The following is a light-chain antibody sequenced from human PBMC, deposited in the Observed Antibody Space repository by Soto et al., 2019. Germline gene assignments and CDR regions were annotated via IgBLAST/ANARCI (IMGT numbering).Light chain of an antibody. CDR3: CSFTVNTTWV. V-gene: IGLV2-14*01. CDR2: EVI. CDR1: SNDVGAYNY. J-gene: IGLJ3*02. Sequence: TGTSNDVGAYNYVSWYRQHPGEAPKVLIYEVINRPSGVSHRFSGSKSGNTASLTISGLQAADEGDYYCCSFTVNTTWVFGGGTKLTVL.